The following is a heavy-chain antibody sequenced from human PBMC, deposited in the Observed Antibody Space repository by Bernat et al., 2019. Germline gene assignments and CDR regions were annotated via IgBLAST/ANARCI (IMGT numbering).Heavy chain of an antibody. D-gene: IGHD3-3*01. Sequence: EVQLVESGGGVVRPGFTFDDYGMSWVRQAPGKGLEWVSGINWNGGSTGYADSVKGRFTISRDNAKNSLYLQMNSLRTEDTALYYCAKALGGYPVDWRGYLIDYWGQGTLVTVSS. CDR3: AKALGGYPVDWRGYLIDY. CDR2: INWNGGST. CDR1: FTFDDYG. J-gene: IGHJ4*02. V-gene: IGHV3-20*03.